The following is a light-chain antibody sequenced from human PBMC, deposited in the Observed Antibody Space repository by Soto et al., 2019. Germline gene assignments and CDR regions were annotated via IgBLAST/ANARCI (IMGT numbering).Light chain of an antibody. Sequence: DIPMTQSPSSLSASVGDRVTIACQASQDISKYLNWYQFRPGQAPKLLIYDASNLETGVPSRFRGSGSGTHFSLTITGLQPEDVATYYCQQYDNLLALTFGGGTKVQIK. CDR1: QDISKY. J-gene: IGKJ4*01. CDR3: QQYDNLLALT. CDR2: DAS. V-gene: IGKV1-33*01.